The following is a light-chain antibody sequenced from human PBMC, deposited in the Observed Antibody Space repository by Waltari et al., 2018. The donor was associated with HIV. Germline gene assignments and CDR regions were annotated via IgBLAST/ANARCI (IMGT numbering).Light chain of an antibody. Sequence: QSALTQPRSVSGSPGQSVTISCTGTSNDVGAYGFVSWYQQHPGKAPRLMIFDVISRSSGVPDRFSGSKSGSTASLTISGLQAEDEADYYCSSYAGSYIWVFGGGTKLTVL. V-gene: IGLV2-11*01. J-gene: IGLJ3*02. CDR2: DVI. CDR3: SSYAGSYIWV. CDR1: SNDVGAYGF.